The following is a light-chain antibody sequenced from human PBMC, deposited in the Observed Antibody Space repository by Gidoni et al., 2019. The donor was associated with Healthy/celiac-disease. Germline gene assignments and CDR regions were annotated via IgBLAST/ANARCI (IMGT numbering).Light chain of an antibody. Sequence: QSDLPQPASVSGSPGQSITISCTGTSSDVGSYNLVSWYQQHPGKAPKLMIYEGSKRPSGGSNRFSGSKSGNTASLTISGLQAEDEADYYCCSYAGSSTYYVFGTGTKFTVL. V-gene: IGLV2-23*01. CDR2: EGS. CDR3: CSYAGSSTYYV. J-gene: IGLJ1*01. CDR1: SSDVGSYNL.